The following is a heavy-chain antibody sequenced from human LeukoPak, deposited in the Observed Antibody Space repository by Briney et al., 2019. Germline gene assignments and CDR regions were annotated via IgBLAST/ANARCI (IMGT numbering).Heavy chain of an antibody. J-gene: IGHJ4*02. Sequence: PGGSLRLSCAASGFTFSSYGMHWVRQAPGKGLEWVAFIRYDGSNKYYADSVKGRFTISRDNSKNTLYLQMNSLRAEDTAVYYCAKSAFGQQLVGGYFDYWGQGTLVTVSS. D-gene: IGHD6-13*01. CDR3: AKSAFGQQLVGGYFDY. CDR1: GFTFSSYG. V-gene: IGHV3-30*02. CDR2: IRYDGSNK.